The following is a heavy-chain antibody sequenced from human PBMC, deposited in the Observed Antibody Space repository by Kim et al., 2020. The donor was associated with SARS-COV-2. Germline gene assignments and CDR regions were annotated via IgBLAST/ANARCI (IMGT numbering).Heavy chain of an antibody. D-gene: IGHD1-26*01. V-gene: IGHV1-46*01. Sequence: ASVKVSCKASGYTFTSYYMHWVRQAPGQGLEWMGIINPSGGSTSYAQKFQGRVTMTRDTSTSTVYMELSSLRSEDTAVYYCAREGGVGATRPPYFDYWGQGTRVTVSS. CDR1: GYTFTSYY. J-gene: IGHJ4*02. CDR3: AREGGVGATRPPYFDY. CDR2: INPSGGST.